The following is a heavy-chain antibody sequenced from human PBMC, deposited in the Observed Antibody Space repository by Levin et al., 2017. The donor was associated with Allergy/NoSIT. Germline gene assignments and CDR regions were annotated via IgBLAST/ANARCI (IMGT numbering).Heavy chain of an antibody. V-gene: IGHV3-23*01. CDR3: AKVGVWGSYRYLDY. Sequence: LSLTCAASGFTFSSYTMNWVRQAPGKGLEWVSAISGSGGSTYYADSVKGRFTISRDNSKNTLYLQMNSLRAEDTAVYYCAKVGVWGSYRYLDYWGQGTLVTVSS. CDR1: GFTFSSYT. J-gene: IGHJ4*02. D-gene: IGHD3-16*02. CDR2: ISGSGGST.